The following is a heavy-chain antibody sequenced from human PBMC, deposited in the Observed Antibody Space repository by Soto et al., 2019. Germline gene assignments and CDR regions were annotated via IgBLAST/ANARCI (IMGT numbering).Heavy chain of an antibody. V-gene: IGHV1-69*02. CDR2: IIPILGIA. Sequence: QVQLVQSGAEVKKPGSSVKVSCKASGGTFSSYTISWVRQAPGQGLEWMGRIIPILGIANYAQKFQGRVTITADKSTSTAYMELSSLRSEDTAVYYCVYITMVRGANYYYYGMDVGGQGTTVTVSS. CDR1: GGTFSSYT. D-gene: IGHD3-10*01. J-gene: IGHJ6*02. CDR3: VYITMVRGANYYYYGMDV.